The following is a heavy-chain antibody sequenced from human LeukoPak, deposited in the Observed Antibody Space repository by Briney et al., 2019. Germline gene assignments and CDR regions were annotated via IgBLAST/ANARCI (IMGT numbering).Heavy chain of an antibody. J-gene: IGHJ6*02. Sequence: GGAPRLSCAASGFTFSNAWMSWGRQAPGKGLEWVGRIKSKTDGGTTDYAAPVKGRFTISRDDSKNTLYLQMNSLKTEDTAVYYCTTDPGGTMGERPYYYYYGMDVWGQGTTVTVSS. CDR3: TTDPGGTMGERPYYYYYGMDV. CDR2: IKSKTDGGTT. CDR1: GFTFSNAW. V-gene: IGHV3-15*01. D-gene: IGHD3-16*01.